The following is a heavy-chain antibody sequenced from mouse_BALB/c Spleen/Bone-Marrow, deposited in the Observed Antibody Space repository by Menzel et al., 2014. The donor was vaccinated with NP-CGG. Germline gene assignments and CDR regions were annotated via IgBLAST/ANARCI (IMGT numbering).Heavy chain of an antibody. D-gene: IGHD2-3*01. CDR2: INPSNGRT. CDR3: ARSDGYYPYYYAMDY. CDR1: GYTFTSYW. Sequence: QVQLQHSGAELVKPGASVKLSCKASGYTFTSYWMHWVKQRPGQGLEWIGEINPSNGRTNYNEKFKSKATLTVDKSSSTAYMQLSSLTSEDSAVYYCARSDGYYPYYYAMDYWGQGTSATVSS. V-gene: IGHV1S81*02. J-gene: IGHJ4*01.